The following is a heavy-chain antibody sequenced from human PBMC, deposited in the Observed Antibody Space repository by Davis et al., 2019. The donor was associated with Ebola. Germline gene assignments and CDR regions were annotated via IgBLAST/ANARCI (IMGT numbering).Heavy chain of an antibody. CDR3: AKGGGYYYYYYGMDV. J-gene: IGHJ6*04. CDR2: IYYSGST. D-gene: IGHD2-15*01. V-gene: IGHV4-59*06. CDR1: GGSISSYY. Sequence: SETLSLTCTVSGGSISSYYWSWIRQPPGKGLEWIGFIYYSGSTYYNPSLKGRVIISVDTSKNQFSLKLSSVTAADTAVYYCAKGGGYYYYYYGMDVWGKGTTVTVSS.